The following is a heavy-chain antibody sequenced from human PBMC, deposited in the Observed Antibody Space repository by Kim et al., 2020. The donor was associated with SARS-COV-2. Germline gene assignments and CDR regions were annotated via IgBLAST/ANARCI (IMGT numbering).Heavy chain of an antibody. CDR3: ARDARGYCSGGSCPGGPYYYALGGMDV. J-gene: IGHJ6*02. Sequence: GGSLRLSCAASGFTFSSYGMHWVRQAPGKGLEWVAVIWYDGSNKYYADSVKGRFTISRDNSKNTLYLQMNSLRAEDTAVYYCARDARGYCSGGSCPGGPYYYALGGMDVWGQGTTVTVSS. V-gene: IGHV3-33*08. D-gene: IGHD2-15*01. CDR1: GFTFSSYG. CDR2: IWYDGSNK.